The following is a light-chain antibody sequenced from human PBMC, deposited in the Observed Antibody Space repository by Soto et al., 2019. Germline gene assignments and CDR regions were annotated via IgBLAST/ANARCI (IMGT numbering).Light chain of an antibody. CDR3: QTWGTGSWV. CDR2: LNSDGSH. Sequence: QPVLTQSPSASASLGASVKLTCTLSSGHSSYAIAWHQQQPEKGPRYLMKLNSDGSHSKGDGIPDRFSGSSSGAERYLTISSLRSEDEADYYCQTWGTGSWVFGGGTKVTVL. CDR1: SGHSSYA. J-gene: IGLJ3*02. V-gene: IGLV4-69*01.